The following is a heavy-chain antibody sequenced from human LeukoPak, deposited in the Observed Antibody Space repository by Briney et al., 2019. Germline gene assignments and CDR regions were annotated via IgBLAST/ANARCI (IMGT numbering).Heavy chain of an antibody. CDR1: GFTFSSYW. CDR3: AKDRCSSTSCYMGAFDI. J-gene: IGHJ3*02. V-gene: IGHV3-7*01. Sequence: GGSLRLSCAASGFTFSSYWMSWVRQAPGKGLEWVANIKQDGSEKYYVDSVKGRFTISRDNAKNSLYLQMNSLRAEDTAVYYCAKDRCSSTSCYMGAFDIWGQGTMVTVSS. CDR2: IKQDGSEK. D-gene: IGHD2-2*02.